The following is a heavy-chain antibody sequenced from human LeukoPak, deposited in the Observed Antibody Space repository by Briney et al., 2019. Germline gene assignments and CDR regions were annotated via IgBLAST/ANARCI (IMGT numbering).Heavy chain of an antibody. CDR2: ISAYNGNT. D-gene: IGHD3-3*01. V-gene: IGHV1-18*01. Sequence: ASVNVSCTASGYTFTSYGISWVRQAPGQGLEWMGWISAYNGNTNYAQKLQGRVTMTTDTSTSTAYMELRSLRSDDTAVYYCAREYYDFWSGYWDYWGQGTLVTVSS. CDR3: AREYYDFWSGYWDY. J-gene: IGHJ4*02. CDR1: GYTFTSYG.